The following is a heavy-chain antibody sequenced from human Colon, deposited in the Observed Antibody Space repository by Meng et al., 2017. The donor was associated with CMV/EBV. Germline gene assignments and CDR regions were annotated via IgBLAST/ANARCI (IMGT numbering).Heavy chain of an antibody. D-gene: IGHD6-19*01. J-gene: IGHJ4*02. CDR3: ARGTQWNFDY. V-gene: IGHV3-20*04. CDR2: INWNGGST. CDR1: GFTFDDYG. Sequence: GESLQISCAASGFTFDDYGMSWVRQAPGKGLEWVSGINWNGGSTGYADSVKGRFTISRDNAKNSLYLQMNSLRAEDTALYYCARGTQWNFDYWGQGTLVTVSS.